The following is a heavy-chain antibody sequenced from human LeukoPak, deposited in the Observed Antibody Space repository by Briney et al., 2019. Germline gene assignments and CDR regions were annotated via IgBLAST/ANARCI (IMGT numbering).Heavy chain of an antibody. Sequence: SVKVSCKSSVYIYTRYYMHWVRQPPAQGLEGMGIINPSGCSTRYAQKFQGRVTMPRHTSTSTVYMELSSLRSEGTAVYYCARADIAVGGTGGNSFDYWGQGTLVTVSS. V-gene: IGHV1-46*01. CDR1: VYIYTRYY. CDR3: ARADIAVGGTGGNSFDY. CDR2: INPSGCST. J-gene: IGHJ4*02. D-gene: IGHD6-19*01.